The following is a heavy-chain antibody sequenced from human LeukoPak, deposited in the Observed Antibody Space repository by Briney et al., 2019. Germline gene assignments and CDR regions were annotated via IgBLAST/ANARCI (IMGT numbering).Heavy chain of an antibody. CDR1: GFILSDFY. J-gene: IGHJ3*02. D-gene: IGHD2-21*01. CDR3: ARRKSDGAFDI. CDR2: SSSSGSYI. V-gene: IGHV3-11*03. Sequence: GGSPRLSCVGSGFILSDFYMSWIRQAPGKGLEWVSYSSSSGSYINYGDSVKGRFTISRDNAKNSLFLQMNSLRAADTAMYYCARRKSDGAFDIWGQGTMVLVSS.